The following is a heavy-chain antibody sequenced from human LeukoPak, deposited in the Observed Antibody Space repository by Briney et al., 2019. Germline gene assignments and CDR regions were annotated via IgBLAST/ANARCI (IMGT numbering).Heavy chain of an antibody. J-gene: IGHJ4*02. V-gene: IGHV1-69*06. CDR2: IMPMFGKA. CDR3: ARFGGPTIRRGYSYGYKYYFDY. Sequence: SVKVSCKAPGGTFSSYDISWVRQAPGQGLEWMGGIMPMFGKANYAQKFQGRVTTTADKATSTAYMELSSLRSEDTAVYYCARFGGPTIRRGYSYGYKYYFDYWGQGTLVTVSS. D-gene: IGHD5-18*01. CDR1: GGTFSSYD.